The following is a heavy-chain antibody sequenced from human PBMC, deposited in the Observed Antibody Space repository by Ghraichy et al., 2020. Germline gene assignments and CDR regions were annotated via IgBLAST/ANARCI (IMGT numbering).Heavy chain of an antibody. D-gene: IGHD3-16*01. CDR3: ARDLSYGAPGGFDV. Sequence: GGSLRLSCEASGFIFNRYSFNWVRQAPGKGLEWISTISKNSDYIYYAESVEGRFTISRDNAKNALYLQLSSLRGDDTAIYYCARDLSYGAPGGFDVWGQGTTVTVSS. V-gene: IGHV3-21*06. CDR2: ISKNSDYI. CDR1: GFIFNRYS. J-gene: IGHJ3*01.